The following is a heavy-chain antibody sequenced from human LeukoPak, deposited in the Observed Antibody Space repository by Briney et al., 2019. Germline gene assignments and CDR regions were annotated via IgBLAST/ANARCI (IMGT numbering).Heavy chain of an antibody. D-gene: IGHD5-12*01. V-gene: IGHV1-69*05. J-gene: IGHJ3*02. CDR2: IIPIFGTA. Sequence: GASVKVSCKASGGTFSSYAISWERQAPGQGLEWMGRIIPIFGTANYAQKFQGRVTITTDESTSTAYMELSSLRSEDTAVYYCAREIYSGAFDIWGQGTMVTVSS. CDR1: GGTFSSYA. CDR3: AREIYSGAFDI.